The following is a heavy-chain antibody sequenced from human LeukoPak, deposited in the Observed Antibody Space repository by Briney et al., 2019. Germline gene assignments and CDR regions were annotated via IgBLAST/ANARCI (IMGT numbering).Heavy chain of an antibody. CDR1: GFTFSSYS. CDR2: ISSSSSYI. V-gene: IGHV3-21*01. CDR3: ARDGRYYDSSGSNGEGNAFDI. Sequence: PGGSLRLSCAASGFTFSSYSMNWVRQAPGKGLEWVSSISSSSSYIYYADSVKGRFTISRDNAKKSLYLQMNSLRAEDTAVYYCARDGRYYDSSGSNGEGNAFDIWGRGTMVTVSS. J-gene: IGHJ3*02. D-gene: IGHD3-22*01.